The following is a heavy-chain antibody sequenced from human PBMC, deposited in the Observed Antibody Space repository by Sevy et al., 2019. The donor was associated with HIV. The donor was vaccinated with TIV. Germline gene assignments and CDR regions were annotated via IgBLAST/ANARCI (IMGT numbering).Heavy chain of an antibody. CDR3: ATEGRDSSGYYFLYYY. CDR1: GFTFSSSS. V-gene: IGHV3-48*02. D-gene: IGHD3-22*01. CDR2: ISSRGDII. J-gene: IGHJ4*02. Sequence: GGSLRLSCAASGFTFSSSSMNWVRQAPGKGLEWVSYISSRGDIIYYADSVKGRFTISRDNAKNSLFLQMNSLRDEDTAVYYCATEGRDSSGYYFLYYYWGQGTMVTVSS.